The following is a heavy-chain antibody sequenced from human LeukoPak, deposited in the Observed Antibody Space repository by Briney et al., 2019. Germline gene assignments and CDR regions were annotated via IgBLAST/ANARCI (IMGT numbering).Heavy chain of an antibody. CDR1: GGSISSSSYC. V-gene: IGHV4-39*02. CDR2: IYYSGST. CDR3: ARYVDTAMAYYFDY. D-gene: IGHD5-18*01. J-gene: IGHJ4*02. Sequence: SETLSLTCTVSGGSISSSSYCWGWIRQPPGKGLEWIGSIYYSGSTYYNPSLKSRVTISVDTTKNHFSLKLSSVTAADTAVYYCARYVDTAMAYYFDYWGQGTLVTVSS.